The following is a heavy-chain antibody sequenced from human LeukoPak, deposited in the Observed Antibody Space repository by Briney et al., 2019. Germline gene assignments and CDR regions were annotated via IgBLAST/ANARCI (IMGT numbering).Heavy chain of an antibody. CDR2: IYYSGST. Sequence: SETLSLTRTVSGGSISSYYWSWIRQPPGKGLEWIGYIYYSGSTNYNPSLESRVTISVDTSKNQFSLKLNSVTAADTAVYYCARHRSRDGYKPYFDYWGQGTLVTVSS. D-gene: IGHD5-24*01. CDR1: GGSISSYY. V-gene: IGHV4-59*08. CDR3: ARHRSRDGYKPYFDY. J-gene: IGHJ4*02.